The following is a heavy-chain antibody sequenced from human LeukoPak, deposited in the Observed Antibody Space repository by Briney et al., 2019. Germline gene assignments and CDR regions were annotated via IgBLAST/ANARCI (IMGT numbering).Heavy chain of an antibody. CDR2: IAGDGCMA. CDR3: AKDLFLFFGDT. Sequence: GGPLRLSCAASGFTFTSYPMNWVRQAPGKGLEWVATIAGDGCMAYYADSLKGRFVISRDNSQQTIYLQMNSLGADDTAVYYCAKDLFLFFGDTRGQGTLVTVST. CDR1: GFTFTSYP. D-gene: IGHD3/OR15-3a*01. V-gene: IGHV3-23*01. J-gene: IGHJ5*02.